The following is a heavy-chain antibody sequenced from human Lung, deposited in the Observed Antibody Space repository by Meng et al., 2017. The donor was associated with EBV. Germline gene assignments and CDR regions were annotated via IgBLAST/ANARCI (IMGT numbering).Heavy chain of an antibody. J-gene: IGHJ2*01. V-gene: IGHV4-30-2*01. Sequence: QLQLQAPGSGLVKPSQTLSITCAVTGGSISSGGYSWSWIRQPPGKGLEWIGYIYHSGSTYYNPSLKSRVTISVDRSKNQFSLKLNSVTPEDTAVYYCARGATSVFDLWGRGTLVTVSS. CDR2: IYHSGST. CDR1: GGSISSGGYS. CDR3: ARGATSVFDL.